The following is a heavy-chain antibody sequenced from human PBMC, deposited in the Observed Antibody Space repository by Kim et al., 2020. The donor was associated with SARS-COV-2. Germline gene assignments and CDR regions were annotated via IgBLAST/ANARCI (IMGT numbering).Heavy chain of an antibody. CDR2: ISYDGSNK. V-gene: IGHV3-30*18. CDR3: AKDDGSGWFPGHYYYYGMDV. D-gene: IGHD6-19*01. Sequence: GGSLRLSCAASGFTFSSYGMHWVRQAPGKGLEWVAVISYDGSNKYYADSVKGRFTISRDNSKNTLYLQMNSLRAEDTAVYYCAKDDGSGWFPGHYYYYGMDVWGQGTTVTVSS. CDR1: GFTFSSYG. J-gene: IGHJ6*02.